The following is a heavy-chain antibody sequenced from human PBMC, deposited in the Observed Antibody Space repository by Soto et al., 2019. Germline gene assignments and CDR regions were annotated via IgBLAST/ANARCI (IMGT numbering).Heavy chain of an antibody. J-gene: IGHJ5*02. CDR1: GYTFSNYG. CDR3: ARREIFGGETGWFDP. V-gene: IGHV1-18*04. CDR2: ISGYNGNA. Sequence: ASVKVSCKASGYTFSNYGIACVRQAPGQGLEYMGWISGYNGNADYVQKFQGRVTMTTDTSTTTAYMELRSLRSDDTAVYYCARREIFGGETGWFDPWGQGTLVTVSS. D-gene: IGHD3-10*01.